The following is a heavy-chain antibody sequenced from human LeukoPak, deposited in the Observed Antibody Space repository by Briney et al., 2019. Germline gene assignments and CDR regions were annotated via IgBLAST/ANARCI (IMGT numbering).Heavy chain of an antibody. J-gene: IGHJ6*02. CDR1: GGSISSSSYY. CDR3: ARDLEYQLLYKGYYYYYGMDV. D-gene: IGHD2-2*02. V-gene: IGHV4-39*02. CDR2: IYYSGST. Sequence: PSETLSLTCTVSGGSISSSSYYWGWIRQPPGKGLEWIGSIYYSGSTYYNPSLKSRVTISVDTSKNQFSLQPNSVTPEDTAVYYCARDLEYQLLYKGYYYYYGMDVWGQGTTVTVSS.